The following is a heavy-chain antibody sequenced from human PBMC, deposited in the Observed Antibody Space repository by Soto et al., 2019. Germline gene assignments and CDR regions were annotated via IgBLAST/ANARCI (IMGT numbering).Heavy chain of an antibody. CDR3: AILGRLQHAAPGGFDY. V-gene: IGHV1-46*03. CDR1: GYTFTSYY. D-gene: IGHD4-4*01. CDR2: INPSGGST. Sequence: QVQLVQSGAEVKKPGASVKVSCKASGYTFTSYYMHWVRQAPGQGLEWMGIINPSGGSTSYAQKYQSRVIMTRNTSTSTVYMELSSLSSEYTDVYYCAILGRLQHAAPGGFDYWGQGTLVTVSS. J-gene: IGHJ4*02.